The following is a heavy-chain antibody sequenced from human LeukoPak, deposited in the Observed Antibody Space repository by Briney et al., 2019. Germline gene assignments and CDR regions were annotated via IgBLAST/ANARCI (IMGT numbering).Heavy chain of an antibody. J-gene: IGHJ6*03. CDR1: GFTFSIYS. CDR2: ISSTSSYI. D-gene: IGHD6-13*01. CDR3: ARPRIAAAGNVYYMDV. V-gene: IGHV3-21*06. Sequence: GGSLRLSCAASGFTFSIYSVTWVRQAPGKGLEWVASISSTSSYIYYADSVRGRFTISRDNAQYLAYLQMNSLRAEDTAVYYCARPRIAAAGNVYYMDVWGKGTTVTVSS.